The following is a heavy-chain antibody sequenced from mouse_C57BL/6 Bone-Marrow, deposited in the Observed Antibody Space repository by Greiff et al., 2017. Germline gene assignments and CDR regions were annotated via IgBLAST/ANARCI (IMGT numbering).Heavy chain of an antibody. Sequence: VHVKQSGPELVKPGASVKISCKASGYSFTDYNMNWVKQSNGKSLEWIGVINPNYGTTSYNQKFKGKATLTVDQSSSTAYMQLNSLTSEDSAVYYCARTILWYLRGWYFDVWGTGTTVTVSS. CDR2: INPNYGTT. CDR1: GYSFTDYN. J-gene: IGHJ1*03. CDR3: ARTILWYLRGWYFDV. D-gene: IGHD2-1*01. V-gene: IGHV1-39*01.